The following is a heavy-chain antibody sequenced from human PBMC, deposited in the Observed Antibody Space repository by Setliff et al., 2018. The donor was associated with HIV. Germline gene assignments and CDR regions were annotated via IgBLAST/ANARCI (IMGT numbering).Heavy chain of an antibody. CDR2: IYYTGFT. J-gene: IGHJ4*02. CDR3: TKEGRCDPGLATTRLDY. Sequence: PSETLSLTCSVSGDSLSTSSYFWGWVRQSPGKGLEWIDNIYYTGFTYYSPSLKSRVTISIDTSKSQFSLNLTSVTDSDTAVYYCTKEGRCDPGLATTRLDYWGQGKLVTVSS. V-gene: IGHV4-39*01. CDR1: GDSLSTSSYF. D-gene: IGHD2-15*01.